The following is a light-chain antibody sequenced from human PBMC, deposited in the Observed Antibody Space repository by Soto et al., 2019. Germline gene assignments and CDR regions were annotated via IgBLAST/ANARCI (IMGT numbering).Light chain of an antibody. Sequence: EIVLTQSPGTLSLSPGERATLSCRASQSVSSSYLAWYQQKPGQAPRLLIDGASSRGTGSPDRFSGSGSGKHFALTISSLDTEEFAVYYCQQYGSSPTFGQGNKVEIK. CDR2: GAS. CDR3: QQYGSSPT. CDR1: QSVSSSY. V-gene: IGKV3-20*01. J-gene: IGKJ1*01.